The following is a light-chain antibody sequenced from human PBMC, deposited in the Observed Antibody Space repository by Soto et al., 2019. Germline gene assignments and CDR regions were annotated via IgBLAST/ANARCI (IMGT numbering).Light chain of an antibody. V-gene: IGKV3-15*01. CDR3: QQFHDWPMT. CDR2: GAS. J-gene: IGKJ3*01. Sequence: EIVITQSPATLSVSPGERATLSCRARQSISSNLAWYQQKPGQAPRLLISGASTRATGIPARFSDRGSGTDFTLTISRLQSEDFAVYSCQQFHDWPMTFGPGTKVDIK. CDR1: QSISSN.